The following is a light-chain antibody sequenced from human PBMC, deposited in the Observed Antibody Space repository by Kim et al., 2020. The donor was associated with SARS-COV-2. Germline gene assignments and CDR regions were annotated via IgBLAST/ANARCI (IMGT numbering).Light chain of an antibody. CDR1: QSVGSS. J-gene: IGKJ2*01. CDR2: GPS. Sequence: EIVMTQSPATLSVSPGERATLSCRASQSVGSSLAWYQQKPGQAPRLLIYGPSTRATGIPARFSGSGSGTEFTLTISSLQSEDFAVYYCRQYSNWPPYTFGQGTKLEI. CDR3: RQYSNWPPYT. V-gene: IGKV3-15*01.